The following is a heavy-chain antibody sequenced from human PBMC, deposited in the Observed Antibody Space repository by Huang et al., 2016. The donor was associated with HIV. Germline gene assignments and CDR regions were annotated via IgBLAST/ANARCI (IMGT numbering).Heavy chain of an antibody. CDR1: TFRFGAYW. J-gene: IGHJ6*02. V-gene: IGHV3-7*01. D-gene: IGHD1-7*01. CDR3: ATKTAAMDI. Sequence: VESGGRLVQPGGSIRLSCVGSTFRFGAYWMSWVRQFTGKGLEWVANIKQDESEKYDVDSVKGRFNISRDNAKKVLFLEMNNVRVEDTATYYCATKTAAMDIWGQGTTVTVS. CDR2: IKQDESEK.